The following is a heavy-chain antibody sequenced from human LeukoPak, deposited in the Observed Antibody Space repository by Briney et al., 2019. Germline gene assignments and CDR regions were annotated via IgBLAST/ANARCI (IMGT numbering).Heavy chain of an antibody. J-gene: IGHJ4*02. CDR1: GYTFTSCG. D-gene: IGHD3-22*01. CDR2: IDTNTGNP. CDR3: TRGRDTTGYFVY. Sequence: GASVKVSCKASGYTFTSCGISWVRQAPGQGLEWMGWIDTNTGNPTYAQGFAGRFVFSLDTSVTTTYLQISSLRAEDTAVYYCTRGRDTTGYFVYWGQGTLVTVSS. V-gene: IGHV7-4-1*02.